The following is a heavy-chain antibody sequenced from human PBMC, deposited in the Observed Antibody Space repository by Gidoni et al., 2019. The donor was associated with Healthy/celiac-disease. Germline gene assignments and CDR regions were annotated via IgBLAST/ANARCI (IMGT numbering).Heavy chain of an antibody. CDR3: AKLIRPKMGVAPRSGWYYFDY. D-gene: IGHD6-19*01. Sequence: EVQLLESGGGLVQPGGSLRLSCAASGFTFSSYAMSWVRQAPGKGLEWVSAISGSGGSTYYADSVKGRFTISRDNSKNTLYLQMNSLRAEDTAVYYCAKLIRPKMGVAPRSGWYYFDYWGQGTLVTVSS. V-gene: IGHV3-23*01. CDR1: GFTFSSYA. J-gene: IGHJ4*02. CDR2: ISGSGGST.